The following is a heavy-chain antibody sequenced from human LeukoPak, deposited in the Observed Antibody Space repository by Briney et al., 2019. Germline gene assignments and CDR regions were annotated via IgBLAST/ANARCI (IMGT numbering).Heavy chain of an antibody. D-gene: IGHD3-22*01. CDR3: TTEMIDYYDSSAPFDY. Sequence: GGSLRLSCAASGFIFTNAWMSWVRQAPGKGLEWVGRIKSKTDGGTTDYAAPVKGRFTISRDDSKNTLYLQMNSLKTEDTAVYYCTTEMIDYYDSSAPFDYWGQGTLVTVSS. V-gene: IGHV3-15*01. CDR2: IKSKTDGGTT. CDR1: GFIFTNAW. J-gene: IGHJ4*02.